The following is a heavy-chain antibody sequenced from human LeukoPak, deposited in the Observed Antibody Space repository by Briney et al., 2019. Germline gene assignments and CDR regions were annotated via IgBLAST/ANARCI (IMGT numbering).Heavy chain of an antibody. Sequence: SETLSLTYALHGGSFSGYNGCSSRQPLQKRLWRGWEINHSGSTKYNPSLQRRVTISSDTSTNQFSLKLSCVTAADTAVYYCARGGGIAAAGTGTGGQGTLVTV. CDR1: GGSFSGYN. V-gene: IGHV4-34*01. D-gene: IGHD6-13*01. CDR2: INHSGST. J-gene: IGHJ4*02. CDR3: ARGGGIAAAGTGT.